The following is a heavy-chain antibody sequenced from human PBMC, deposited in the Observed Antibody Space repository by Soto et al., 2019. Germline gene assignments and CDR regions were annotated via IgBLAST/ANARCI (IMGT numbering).Heavy chain of an antibody. D-gene: IGHD3-10*01. CDR1: GGSFSGYY. CDR2: INHSGST. V-gene: IGHV4-34*01. J-gene: IGHJ6*02. CDR3: ARGLPGGEWFGEPPYYYYGMDV. Sequence: SETLSLTCAVYGGSFSGYYWSCIRQPPGKGLEWIGEINHSGSTNYNPSLKSRVTISVDTSKNQFSLKLSSVTAADTAVYYCARGLPGGEWFGEPPYYYYGMDVWGQGTTVTVSS.